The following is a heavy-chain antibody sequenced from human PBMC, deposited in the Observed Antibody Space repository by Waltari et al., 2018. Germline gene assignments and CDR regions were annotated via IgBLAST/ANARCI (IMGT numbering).Heavy chain of an antibody. J-gene: IGHJ4*02. Sequence: QVHLVESGGGVVHPGRSLRLSCSASGFTFSRYGMHWVRQSPAKGLEWLAVKSFHGSNIYYVDSVKGRFNISRDNSKNTLYLQMNSLRDEDTAVYYCVKDRGSGWYEMGDHWGQGTQVTVSS. V-gene: IGHV3-30*18. CDR2: KSFHGSNI. D-gene: IGHD6-19*01. CDR3: VKDRGSGWYEMGDH. CDR1: GFTFSRYG.